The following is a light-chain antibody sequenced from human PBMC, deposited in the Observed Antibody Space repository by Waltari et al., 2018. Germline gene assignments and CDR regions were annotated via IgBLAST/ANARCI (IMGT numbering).Light chain of an antibody. CDR2: GAS. CDR1: QSVSRA. V-gene: IGKV3-20*01. Sequence: EXVLXXSPGXLSXXPGEXXXLSGRSSQSVSRALAWYQQKPGQTPRLLIFGASNRATGIPDRFSGSGSETDFSLTISRLEPEDFAVYYCQHYVRLPATFGRGTKVEIK. J-gene: IGKJ1*01. CDR3: QHYVRLPAT.